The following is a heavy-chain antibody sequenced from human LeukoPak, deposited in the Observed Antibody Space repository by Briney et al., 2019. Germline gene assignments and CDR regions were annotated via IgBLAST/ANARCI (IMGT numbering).Heavy chain of an antibody. J-gene: IGHJ4*02. Sequence: GGSLRLSCAASGFTFSSYEMNWVRQAPGKGLEWVSSISSSSSYIYYADSVKGRFTISRDNAKNSLYLQMNSLRAEDTAVYYCARDRYCSGGSCYAPIDYWGQGTLVTVSS. CDR1: GFTFSSYE. D-gene: IGHD2-15*01. CDR3: ARDRYCSGGSCYAPIDY. V-gene: IGHV3-21*01. CDR2: ISSSSSYI.